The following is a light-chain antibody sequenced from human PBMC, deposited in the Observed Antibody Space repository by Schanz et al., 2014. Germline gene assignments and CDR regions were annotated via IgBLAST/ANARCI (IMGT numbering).Light chain of an antibody. CDR2: AAS. V-gene: IGKV1-39*01. CDR3: QQYYGSPMYT. J-gene: IGKJ2*01. CDR1: QSISRY. Sequence: DIQMTQSPSSLSACVGDRVTITCRASQSISRYLNGHQQISGKAPNLLIYAASSLQSGVPSRFSGSGSGTDFTLTISSLQAEDVAVYYCQQYYGSPMYTFGQGTRLDMK.